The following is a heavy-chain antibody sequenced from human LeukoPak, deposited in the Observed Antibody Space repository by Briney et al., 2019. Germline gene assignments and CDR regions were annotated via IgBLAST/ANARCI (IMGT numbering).Heavy chain of an antibody. V-gene: IGHV1-18*01. Sequence: ASVKVSCKASGYTFTGYGISWVRQAPGQGFEWMGWISAYNGNTNYAQKLQGRVTMTTDTSTSTAYMELRSLRSDDTAVYYCARDYYDSSGYYASEPFDYWGQGTLVTVSS. CDR2: ISAYNGNT. CDR1: GYTFTGYG. CDR3: ARDYYDSSGYYASEPFDY. J-gene: IGHJ4*02. D-gene: IGHD3-22*01.